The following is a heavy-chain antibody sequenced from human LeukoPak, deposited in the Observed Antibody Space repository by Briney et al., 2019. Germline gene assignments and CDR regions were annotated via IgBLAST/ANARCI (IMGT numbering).Heavy chain of an antibody. CDR2: FYYSGST. CDR1: GGSISSHY. J-gene: IGHJ3*02. V-gene: IGHV4-59*11. D-gene: IGHD3-22*01. CDR3: TRLLDNDSSGYPDTFDM. Sequence: PSETLSLTCTVSGGSISSHYWSWIRQPPGKGLEWIGYFYYSGSTNYNPSFQSRVTISVDTSKNHFSLKLTSLIAADTAVYYCTRLLDNDSSGYPDTFDMWGQGTMVTVSS.